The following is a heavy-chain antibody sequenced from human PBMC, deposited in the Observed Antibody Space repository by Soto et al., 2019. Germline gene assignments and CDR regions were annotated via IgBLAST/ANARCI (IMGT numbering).Heavy chain of an antibody. D-gene: IGHD2-2*01. J-gene: IGHJ4*02. CDR2: ISHDGINK. V-gene: IGHV3-30-3*01. CDR3: GRCTSTSCHLGSDY. Sequence: PWGSLRLSCEASGFTFSSYAMNWVRQAPGKGLEWVALISHDGINKYYADSVRGRFTISRDSSTNTLYLQMNSLRAADTAVYYCGRCTSTSCHLGSDYWGQGTLVTVSS. CDR1: GFTFSSYA.